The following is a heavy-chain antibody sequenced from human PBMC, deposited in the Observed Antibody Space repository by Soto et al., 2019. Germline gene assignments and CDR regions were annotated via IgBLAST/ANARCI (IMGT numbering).Heavy chain of an antibody. V-gene: IGHV1-8*01. Sequence: ASVKVSCKASGYTFTSYDINWVRQATGQGLEWMGWMNPNSGNTGYAQKFQGRVTMTRNTSISTAYMELSSLRSEDTAVYYCARGRREYNWNDVFNYMDVWGKGTTVTVSS. CDR1: GYTFTSYD. CDR2: MNPNSGNT. CDR3: ARGRREYNWNDVFNYMDV. J-gene: IGHJ6*03. D-gene: IGHD1-1*01.